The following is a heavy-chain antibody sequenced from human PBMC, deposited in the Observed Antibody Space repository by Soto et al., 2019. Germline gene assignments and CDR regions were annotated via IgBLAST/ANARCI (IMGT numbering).Heavy chain of an antibody. CDR1: GFTFSRYV. V-gene: IGHV3-23*01. D-gene: IGHD6-19*01. J-gene: IGHJ6*02. Sequence: PGGSLRLSCAASGFTFSRYVMSWVRQAPGKGLEWVSTMSAGDGSTHCADSVKGRFTMSRDNSKNTLYLQMNSLRAEDTAVYYCARDKAVADLYYYYGMDVWGQGTTVTVSS. CDR2: MSAGDGST. CDR3: ARDKAVADLYYYYGMDV.